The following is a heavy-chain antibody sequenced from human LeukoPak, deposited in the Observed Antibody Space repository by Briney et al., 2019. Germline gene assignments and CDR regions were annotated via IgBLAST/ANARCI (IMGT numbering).Heavy chain of an antibody. V-gene: IGHV4-59*01. Sequence: PSETLSLTCTVSGASISSYYWSSIRQPPGKGLEWIGYIYYSGSTNYNPSLKSPVTISVDTSKNQFSLKLRSVTAADTAMYYCARDSSGWYRWFDPWGQGTLVTVSS. D-gene: IGHD6-19*01. CDR3: ARDSSGWYRWFDP. CDR2: IYYSGST. J-gene: IGHJ5*02. CDR1: GASISSYY.